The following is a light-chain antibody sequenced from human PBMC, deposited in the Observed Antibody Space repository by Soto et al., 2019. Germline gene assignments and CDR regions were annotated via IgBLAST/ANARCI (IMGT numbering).Light chain of an antibody. CDR3: CSYAGSYTYG. Sequence: QSALTQPPSVSGSPGQSVTISCTGTSSDVGDYNYVSWYQQHPGKAPKVMIYDVNKRPSGVPDRFSGSKSGNTASLTISGLQADDEADYYCCSYAGSYTYGLGTGTKLTVL. CDR1: SSDVGDYNY. CDR2: DVN. V-gene: IGLV2-11*01. J-gene: IGLJ1*01.